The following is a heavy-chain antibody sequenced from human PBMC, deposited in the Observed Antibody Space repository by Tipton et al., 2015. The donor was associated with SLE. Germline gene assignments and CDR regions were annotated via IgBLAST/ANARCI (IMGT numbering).Heavy chain of an antibody. Sequence: SLRLSCAASGFTFSDYYMSWIRQAPGKGLEWVSYISISSSYTNYADAVKGRFTISRDNAKNSLYLQMNSLRAEDTAVYYCAREGVAAAFLDYWGQGTLVTVSS. CDR2: ISISSSYT. CDR3: AREGVAAAFLDY. V-gene: IGHV3-11*06. D-gene: IGHD6-13*01. CDR1: GFTFSDYY. J-gene: IGHJ4*02.